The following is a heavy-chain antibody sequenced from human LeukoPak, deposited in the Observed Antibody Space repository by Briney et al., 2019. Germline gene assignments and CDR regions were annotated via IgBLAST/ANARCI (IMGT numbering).Heavy chain of an antibody. CDR3: ARDHMVRGVSWFDP. CDR1: GFTFSSYG. J-gene: IGHJ5*02. D-gene: IGHD3-10*01. V-gene: IGHV3-30*02. Sequence: GGSLRLSCAASGFTFSSYGMHWVRQAPGKGLEWVAFIRYDGSNKYYADSVKGRFTISRDNSKNTLYLQMNSLRAEDTAVYYCARDHMVRGVSWFDPWGQGTLVTVSS. CDR2: IRYDGSNK.